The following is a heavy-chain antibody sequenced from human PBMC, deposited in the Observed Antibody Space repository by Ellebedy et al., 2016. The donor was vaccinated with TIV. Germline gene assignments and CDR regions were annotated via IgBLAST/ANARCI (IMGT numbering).Heavy chain of an antibody. Sequence: ASVKVSXXASGYTFTGYYMHWVRQAPGQGLEWMGWINPNSGGTNYAQKFQGRVTITADKSTSTAYMELSSLRSEDTAVYYCARVGGLPYSSSWVTSRDYYYYYGMDVWGQGTTVTVSS. D-gene: IGHD6-13*01. CDR3: ARVGGLPYSSSWVTSRDYYYYYGMDV. J-gene: IGHJ6*02. V-gene: IGHV1-2*02. CDR1: GYTFTGYY. CDR2: INPNSGGT.